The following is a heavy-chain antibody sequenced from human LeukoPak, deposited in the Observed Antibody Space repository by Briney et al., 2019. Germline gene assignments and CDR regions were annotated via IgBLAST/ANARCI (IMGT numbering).Heavy chain of an antibody. D-gene: IGHD2-21*02. CDR3: AKGGGDYCFDY. CDR2: ISGSGGST. J-gene: IGHJ4*02. Sequence: PGGSLRLSCAASGYIFTNYAMSWVRQAPGKGLEWVSAISGSGGSTYYADSVKGRFTISRDNSKNTLYLQMNSLGAEDTAVYFCAKGGGDYCFDYWGQGALVTVSS. CDR1: GYIFTNYA. V-gene: IGHV3-23*01.